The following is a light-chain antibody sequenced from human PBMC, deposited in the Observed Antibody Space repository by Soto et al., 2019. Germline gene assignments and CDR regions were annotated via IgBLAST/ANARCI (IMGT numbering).Light chain of an antibody. J-gene: IGLJ2*01. CDR3: QSYDSSTVV. CDR2: ENN. Sequence: NFMLTQPHSVSGSPGKTVTISCTRSSGSIASNDVQWYQQRPGSAPTTVIYENNQRPSGVPDRFSGSTDGSSNSASLTISGLQTEDEADYYCQSYDSSTVVFGGGTQLTVL. V-gene: IGLV6-57*04. CDR1: SGSIASND.